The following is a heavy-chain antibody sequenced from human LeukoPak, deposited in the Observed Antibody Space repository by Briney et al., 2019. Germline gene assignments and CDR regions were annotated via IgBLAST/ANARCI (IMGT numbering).Heavy chain of an antibody. CDR2: IYTSGST. J-gene: IGHJ3*02. D-gene: IGHD3-16*01. V-gene: IGHV4-4*07. CDR1: GGSISSYY. Sequence: SETLSLTCTVSGGSISSYYWSWIRQPAGKGLEWIGRIYTSGSTNYNPTNYTPSLKSRVTMSVDTSKTHFSLQLHSVTAADTAVYYCARRGSGYAFDIWGQGTMVTVSS. CDR3: ARRGSGYAFDI.